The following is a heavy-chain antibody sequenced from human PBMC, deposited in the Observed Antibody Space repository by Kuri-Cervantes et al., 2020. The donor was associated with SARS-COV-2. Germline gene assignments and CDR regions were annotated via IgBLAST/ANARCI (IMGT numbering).Heavy chain of an antibody. J-gene: IGHJ6*03. D-gene: IGHD6-6*01. CDR1: GGSISSSSYY. Sequence: SETLSLTCTVSGGSISSSSYYWGWIRQPPGKGLEWIGSIYYSGSTYYNPSLKSRVTISVDTSKNQFSLKLSSVTAADTAVYYCARRASSSFENYYYYMDVWGKGTTVTVSS. V-gene: IGHV4-39*01. CDR2: IYYSGST. CDR3: ARRASSSFENYYYYMDV.